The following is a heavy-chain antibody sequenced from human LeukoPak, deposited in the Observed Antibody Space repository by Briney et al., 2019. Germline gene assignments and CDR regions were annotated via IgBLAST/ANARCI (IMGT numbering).Heavy chain of an antibody. V-gene: IGHV4-59*01. J-gene: IGHJ4*02. CDR3: ARAVVAATPFFDY. CDR2: IYYSGST. CDR1: GGSISSYY. Sequence: SETLSLTCTVSGGSISSYYWSWIRQPPGKGLEWIGYIYYSGSTNYNPSLKSRVTISVDTSKNQFSLKLSSVTAADTAVYYCARAVVAATPFFDYWGQGTLVTVSS. D-gene: IGHD2-15*01.